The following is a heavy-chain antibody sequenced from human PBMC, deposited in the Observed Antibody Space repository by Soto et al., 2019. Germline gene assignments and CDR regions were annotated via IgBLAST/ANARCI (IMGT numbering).Heavy chain of an antibody. CDR3: ARDPCITMVRGVCFNWYFDL. D-gene: IGHD3-10*01. V-gene: IGHV1-46*01. Sequence: ASVKVSCKASGYTFTSYYMHWVRQAPGQGLEWMGIINPSGGSTSYAQKFQGRVTMTRDTSTSTVYMELSSLRSEDTAVYYCARDPCITMVRGVCFNWYFDLWGRGTLVTVSS. CDR1: GYTFTSYY. CDR2: INPSGGST. J-gene: IGHJ2*01.